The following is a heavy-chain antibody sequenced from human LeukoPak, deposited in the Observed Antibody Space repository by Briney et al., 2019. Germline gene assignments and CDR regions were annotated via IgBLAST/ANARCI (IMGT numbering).Heavy chain of an antibody. V-gene: IGHV3-53*01. CDR3: AKARAAYCFDY. J-gene: IGHJ4*02. Sequence: GGSLRLSCAASGFTVSSNYMSWVRQAPGKGLEWVSVIYSGGSTYYADSVKGRFTISRDNSKNTLYLQMNSLRAEDTAVYYCAKARAAYCFDYWGQGTLVTVSS. CDR2: IYSGGST. CDR1: GFTVSSNY.